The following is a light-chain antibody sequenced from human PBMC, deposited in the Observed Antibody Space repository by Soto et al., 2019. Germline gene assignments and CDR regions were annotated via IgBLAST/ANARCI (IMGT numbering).Light chain of an antibody. CDR1: TSNIGSYY. V-gene: IGLV1-47*01. CDR2: RNN. CDR3: AAWDDSLSGWV. Sequence: QSVLTQPPSASGTPGQRVTISCSGSTSNIGSYYVYWYQQLPGTAPKLVIYRNNQRPSGVPDRLSGSKSGTSASLAISGRRSEDEADYYCAAWDDSLSGWVFGGGTKLTVL. J-gene: IGLJ3*02.